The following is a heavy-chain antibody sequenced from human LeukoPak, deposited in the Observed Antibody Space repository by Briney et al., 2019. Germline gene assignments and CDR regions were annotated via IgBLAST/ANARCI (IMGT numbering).Heavy chain of an antibody. D-gene: IGHD3-3*01. CDR1: GFTVTNNY. Sequence: GGSLRLSCAASGFTVTNNYMTWVRQAPGKGLEWVSVLYSDGITYYPDSVKGRFTISRDNSENTLYLQMNRLRPEDTAVYYCATGITIFGESWGQGTLVTVSS. CDR3: ATGITIFGES. J-gene: IGHJ4*02. V-gene: IGHV3-53*01. CDR2: LYSDGIT.